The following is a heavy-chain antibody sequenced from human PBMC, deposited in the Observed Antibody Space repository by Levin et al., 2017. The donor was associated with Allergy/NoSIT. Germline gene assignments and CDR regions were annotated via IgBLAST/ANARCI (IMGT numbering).Heavy chain of an antibody. V-gene: IGHV3-48*01. CDR3: VWYGGLNTAMVTEAFMDV. J-gene: IGHJ6*03. CDR2: ISSSSSTI. Sequence: GESLKISCAASGFTLSSYSMNWVRQAPGKGLEWVSYISSSSSTIYYADSVKGRFTISRDNAKNSLYLQMNSLRAEDTAVYYCVWYGGLNTAMVTEAFMDVWGKGTTVTVSS. D-gene: IGHD5-18*01. CDR1: GFTLSSYS.